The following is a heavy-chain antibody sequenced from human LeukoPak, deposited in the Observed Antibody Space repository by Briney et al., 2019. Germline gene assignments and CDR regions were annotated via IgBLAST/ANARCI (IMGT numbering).Heavy chain of an antibody. CDR1: GFTFSFAA. Sequence: PGGSLRLSCAASGFTFSFAAMTWVRQGPGKGLEWVSLISASGGSTYYADSVKGRFTISRDNSMNTVYLQMNSLRAEDTALYYCAKDIQGANWGQGTLVTVSS. J-gene: IGHJ4*02. V-gene: IGHV3-23*01. D-gene: IGHD5-18*01. CDR3: AKDIQGAN. CDR2: ISASGGST.